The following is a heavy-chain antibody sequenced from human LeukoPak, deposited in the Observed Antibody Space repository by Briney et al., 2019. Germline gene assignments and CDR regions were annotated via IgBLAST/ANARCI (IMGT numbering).Heavy chain of an antibody. D-gene: IGHD4-17*01. CDR1: GGSFSGYY. V-gene: IGHV4-34*01. CDR3: ARGYGDYVRYYMDV. Sequence: SETLSLTCAVYGGSFSGYYWSWLRQPPGKGLEWIGEINHSGGTNYNPSLKSRVTISVDTSKNQFSLKLSSVTAADTAVYYCARGYGDYVRYYMDVWGKGTTVTVSS. CDR2: INHSGGT. J-gene: IGHJ6*03.